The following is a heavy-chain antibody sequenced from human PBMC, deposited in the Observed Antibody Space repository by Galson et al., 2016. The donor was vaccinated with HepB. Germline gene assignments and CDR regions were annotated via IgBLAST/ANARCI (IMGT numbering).Heavy chain of an antibody. V-gene: IGHV4-30-2*01. CDR2: IYHGGGT. J-gene: IGHJ2*01. Sequence: TLSLTCAVSGGSVTAADYSWSWLRQPPGKGLEWIGYIYHGGGTDYNPSLRNRVTISVDRSKNQFSLELTSVTAADTAVYYCAKESGYFALWGRGSLVIVSS. CDR1: GGSVTAADYS. CDR3: AKESGYFAL.